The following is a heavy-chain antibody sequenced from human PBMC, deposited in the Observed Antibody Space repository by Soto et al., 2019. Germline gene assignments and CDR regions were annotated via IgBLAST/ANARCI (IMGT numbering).Heavy chain of an antibody. Sequence: EVQLVESGGGLVQPGGSLRLSCAASGFTFSSYSMNWVRQAPGKGLEWVSYISSSSSSIYYADSVKGRFTISRDNAKNSLYLQMNSLRDADTAVYYCARERDIAVAGTSPRYYYGMDVWGQGTTVTVSS. CDR3: ARERDIAVAGTSPRYYYGMDV. V-gene: IGHV3-48*02. D-gene: IGHD6-19*01. J-gene: IGHJ6*02. CDR2: ISSSSSSI. CDR1: GFTFSSYS.